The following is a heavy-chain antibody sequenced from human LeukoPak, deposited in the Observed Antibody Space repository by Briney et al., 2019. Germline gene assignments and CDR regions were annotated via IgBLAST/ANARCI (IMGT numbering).Heavy chain of an antibody. J-gene: IGHJ4*02. CDR3: ARDSGWLRYHD. D-gene: IGHD5-12*01. Sequence: GGSLRLSCAASGFTFNNYGMHWVRQAPGKGLEWVAVISYDGRNKYYSDSVKGRFTISRDNSKNMVYLQMDSLRAEDTALYYCARDSGWLRYHDWGQGALVTVSS. V-gene: IGHV3-30*03. CDR1: GFTFNNYG. CDR2: ISYDGRNK.